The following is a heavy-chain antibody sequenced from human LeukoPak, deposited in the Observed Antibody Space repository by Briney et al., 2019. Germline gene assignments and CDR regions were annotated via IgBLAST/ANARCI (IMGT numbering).Heavy chain of an antibody. CDR1: GFTFSSYG. J-gene: IGHJ4*02. CDR3: ARGYSSSSWVGWFDY. D-gene: IGHD6-6*01. V-gene: IGHV3-33*01. CDR2: IWYDGSNK. Sequence: GGSLRLSCAASGFTFSSYGMYWVRQAPGKGLEWVAVIWYDGSNKYYADSVKGRFTISRDNSKNTLYLQMNSLRAEDTAVYYCARGYSSSSWVGWFDYWGQGTLVNVSS.